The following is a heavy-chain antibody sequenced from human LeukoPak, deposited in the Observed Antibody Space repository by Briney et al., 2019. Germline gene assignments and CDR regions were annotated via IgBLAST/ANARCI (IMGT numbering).Heavy chain of an antibody. D-gene: IGHD3-3*01. CDR1: GFTFDDYG. V-gene: IGHV3-20*04. CDR2: INWNGGST. J-gene: IGHJ6*03. Sequence: GGSLRLSCAASGFTFDDYGMSWVRQAPGKGLEWVSGINWNGGSTGYADSVKGRFTISRDNAKNSLYLQMNSLRAEDTALYYCARDASDYDFWSVYSYYYYYYYMDVWGKGTTVTVSS. CDR3: ARDASDYDFWSVYSYYYYYYYMDV.